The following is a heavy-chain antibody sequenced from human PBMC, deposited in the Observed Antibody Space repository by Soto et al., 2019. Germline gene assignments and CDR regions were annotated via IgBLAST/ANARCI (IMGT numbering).Heavy chain of an antibody. V-gene: IGHV4-31*03. J-gene: IGHJ4*02. D-gene: IGHD6-13*01. CDR3: AREGRLAAAGRFDY. CDR1: GGSISGGDYY. CDR2: IYYSGST. Sequence: SETLSLTCTDSGGSISGGDYYWSWIRQVPKKGLEWIGYIYYSGSTYYNPSLKSRVAMSVDTSKNQFSLKLSSVTAADTAIYYCAREGRLAAAGRFDYWGQGTLVTVSS.